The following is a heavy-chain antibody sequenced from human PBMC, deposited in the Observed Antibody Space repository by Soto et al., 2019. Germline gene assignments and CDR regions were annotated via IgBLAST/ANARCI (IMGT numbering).Heavy chain of an antibody. CDR2: ISAYNGNT. J-gene: IGHJ6*02. Sequence: ASVKVSCKASGYTFTSYGISWVRQAPGQGLEWMGWISAYNGNTNYAQKLQGRVTMTTDTSTSTAYMELRSLRSDDTAVYYCAREKCSSTSCYRRYYYYYYGMDVWGQGTTVTVSS. CDR1: GYTFTSYG. V-gene: IGHV1-18*04. CDR3: AREKCSSTSCYRRYYYYYYGMDV. D-gene: IGHD2-2*01.